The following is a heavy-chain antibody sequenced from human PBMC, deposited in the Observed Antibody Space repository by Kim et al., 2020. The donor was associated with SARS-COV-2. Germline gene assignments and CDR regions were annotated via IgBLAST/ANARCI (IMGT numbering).Heavy chain of an antibody. V-gene: IGHV4-34*01. D-gene: IGHD5-18*01. Sequence: LKSRLTISVDPSKNQFSLKLSSVTAADTAVYYCARLLVDTAMVQPSGMDVWGQGTTVTVSS. CDR3: ARLLVDTAMVQPSGMDV. J-gene: IGHJ6*02.